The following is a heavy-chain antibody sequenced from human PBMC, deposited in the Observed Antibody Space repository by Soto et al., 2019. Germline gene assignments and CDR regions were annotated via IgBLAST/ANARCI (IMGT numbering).Heavy chain of an antibody. V-gene: IGHV3-33*01. J-gene: IGHJ4*02. D-gene: IGHD3-16*01. CDR1: GFTFSNYA. Sequence: QVQLVESGGGVVQPGRSLRLSCAASGFTFSNYAMHWVRQAPGKGLEWVALIWYDGSNKYYADSVKGRFTISRDNSKNTLFLHMNSLRAEDTAVYYCARGQGDFDYWGQGTLVTASS. CDR3: ARGQGDFDY. CDR2: IWYDGSNK.